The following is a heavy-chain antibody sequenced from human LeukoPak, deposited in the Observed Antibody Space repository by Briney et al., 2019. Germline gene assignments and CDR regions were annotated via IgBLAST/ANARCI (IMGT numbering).Heavy chain of an antibody. J-gene: IGHJ3*02. D-gene: IGHD2-15*01. CDR1: GFTFSDYY. V-gene: IGHV3-11*04. Sequence: GGSLRLSCAASGFTFSDYYMSWIRQAPGKGLEWVSYISSSGSTIYYADSVEGRFTISRDNAKNSLYLQMNSLRAEDTAVYYCARDKGGYCSGGSCLLDAFDIWGQGTMVTVSS. CDR3: ARDKGGYCSGGSCLLDAFDI. CDR2: ISSSGSTI.